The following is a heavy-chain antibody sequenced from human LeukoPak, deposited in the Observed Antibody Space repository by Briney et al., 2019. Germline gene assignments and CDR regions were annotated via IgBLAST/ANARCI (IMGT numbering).Heavy chain of an antibody. CDR1: GGSISSYY. CDR3: ARGRDGYNDY. CDR2: IYYSGST. J-gene: IGHJ4*02. V-gene: IGHV4-59*01. Sequence: SETLSLTCTVSGGSISSYYWSWIRQPPGKGLEWIGYIYYSGSTYYNPSLKSRVTISVDTSKNQFSLKLSSVTAADTAVYYCARGRDGYNDYWGQGTLVTVSS. D-gene: IGHD5-24*01.